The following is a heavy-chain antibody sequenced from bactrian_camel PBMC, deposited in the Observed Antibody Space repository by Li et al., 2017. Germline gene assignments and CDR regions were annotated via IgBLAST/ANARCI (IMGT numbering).Heavy chain of an antibody. CDR3: AAGQGVGWCLDVIRVGAEADFDY. V-gene: IGHV3S55*01. D-gene: IGHD5*01. Sequence: QVQLVESGGGSVQAGGSLRLSCVGSGFTYSSFYMAWFRQAPGKEREGVAAIDTAGSATYTYAAQGRFTISVDNAKNTLYLQMNSLKPEDTATYYCAAGQGVGWCLDVIRVGAEADFDYWGHGTQVTVS. CDR2: IDTAGSA. CDR1: GFTYSSFY. J-gene: IGHJ6*01.